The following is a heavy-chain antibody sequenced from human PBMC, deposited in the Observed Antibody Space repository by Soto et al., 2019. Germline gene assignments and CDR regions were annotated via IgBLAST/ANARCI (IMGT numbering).Heavy chain of an antibody. V-gene: IGHV3-53*01. CDR2: IYSGGYT. Sequence: GGSLRLSCAVSGFTVSNNYMSWVRQAPGKGLEGVSVIYSGGYTAYGDSVKGRFTISRDNSKNTLYLQMNSLRAEDTAVYYCARDLGYYDSSGYFDYWGQGTLVTV. CDR3: ARDLGYYDSSGYFDY. J-gene: IGHJ4*02. CDR1: GFTVSNNY. D-gene: IGHD3-22*01.